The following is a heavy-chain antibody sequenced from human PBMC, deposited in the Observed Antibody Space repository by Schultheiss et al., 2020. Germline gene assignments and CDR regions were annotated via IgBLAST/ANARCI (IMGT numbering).Heavy chain of an antibody. D-gene: IGHD2-8*02. CDR2: VYHTGRN. Sequence: SETLSLTCAVSGGSITSDGFSWSWIRQPPGKGLEWIGSVYHTGRNDYNPSLKSRVTMSVDRSKNHFSLKLSSVTAADTAVYYCARFARYWDAFDIWGQGTMVTVSS. V-gene: IGHV4-30-2*02. CDR1: GGSITSDGFS. CDR3: ARFARYWDAFDI. J-gene: IGHJ3*02.